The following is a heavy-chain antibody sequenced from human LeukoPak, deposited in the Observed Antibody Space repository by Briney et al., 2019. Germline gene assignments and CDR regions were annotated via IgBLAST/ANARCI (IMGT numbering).Heavy chain of an antibody. J-gene: IGHJ4*02. Sequence: LGESLKISCKGSGYSFTGYWTGWVRQMPGKGLEWMGIIYPGDSDTRYSPSFQGQVTISADKSISTAYLQWSSLKASDTAMYYCARFSYYDSSGLPRTYFDYWGQGTLVTVSS. D-gene: IGHD3-22*01. CDR2: IYPGDSDT. V-gene: IGHV5-51*01. CDR1: GYSFTGYW. CDR3: ARFSYYDSSGLPRTYFDY.